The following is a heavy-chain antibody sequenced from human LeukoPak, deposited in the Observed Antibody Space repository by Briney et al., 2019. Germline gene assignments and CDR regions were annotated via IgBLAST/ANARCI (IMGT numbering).Heavy chain of an antibody. V-gene: IGHV4-39*01. J-gene: IGHJ2*01. Sequence: PSETLSLTCTVSGGSISSSSHYWGWIRQPPGKGLEWIGSIYYSGTAFYNPSLKSRVTISIDTSKNQFSLKLSSVTAADTAVYYCARVLEGSSGQHWYFDLWGRGTLVTVSS. CDR2: IYYSGTA. CDR3: ARVLEGSSGQHWYFDL. D-gene: IGHD6-19*01. CDR1: GGSISSSSHY.